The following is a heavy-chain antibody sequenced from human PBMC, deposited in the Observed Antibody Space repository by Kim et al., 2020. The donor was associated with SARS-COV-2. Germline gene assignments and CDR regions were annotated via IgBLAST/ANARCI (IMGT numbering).Heavy chain of an antibody. CDR2: IKRDGSEK. CDR3: ARGSNNVGNF. J-gene: IGHJ4*02. Sequence: GGSLRLSCAGFGFSLSDYWMTWVRQGPGKGLEWVANIKRDGSEKWYVDSVKGRFTVSRDNAKNSLFLQMNSLRVEDTAVYYCARGSNNVGNFWGQGTLV. D-gene: IGHD1-26*01. V-gene: IGHV3-7*01. CDR1: GFSLSDYW.